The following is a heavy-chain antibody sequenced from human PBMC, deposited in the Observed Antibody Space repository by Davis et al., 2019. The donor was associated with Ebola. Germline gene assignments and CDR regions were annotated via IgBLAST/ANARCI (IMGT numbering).Heavy chain of an antibody. CDR2: ISSSGSTI. J-gene: IGHJ4*02. V-gene: IGHV3-11*01. D-gene: IGHD3-9*01. CDR3: ARGSRERQMYYDILTGYYSLPYYFDY. CDR1: GFTFSDYY. Sequence: GESLKISCAASGFTFSDYYMSWIRQAPGKGLEWVSYISSSGSTIYYADSVKGRFTISRDNAKNSLYLQMNSLRAEDTAVYYCARGSRERQMYYDILTGYYSLPYYFDYWGQGTLVTVSS.